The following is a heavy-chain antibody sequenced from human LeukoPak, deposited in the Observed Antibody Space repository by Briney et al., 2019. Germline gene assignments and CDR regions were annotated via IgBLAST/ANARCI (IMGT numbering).Heavy chain of an antibody. CDR3: ARGGDYVWGSYRPPRGDAFDI. V-gene: IGHV4-34*01. CDR1: GGSFSGYY. J-gene: IGHJ3*02. Sequence: SETLSLTCAVYGGSFSGYYWSWIRQPPGKGLEWIGEINHSGSTNYNPSLKSRVTISVDTSKNQFSLKLSSVTAADTAVYYCARGGDYVWGSYRPPRGDAFDIWGQGTMVTVSS. D-gene: IGHD3-16*02. CDR2: INHSGST.